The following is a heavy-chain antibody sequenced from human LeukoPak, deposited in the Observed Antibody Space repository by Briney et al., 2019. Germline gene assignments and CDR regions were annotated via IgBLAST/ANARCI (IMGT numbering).Heavy chain of an antibody. CDR2: IYYSGST. J-gene: IGHJ4*02. V-gene: IGHV4-59*01. D-gene: IGHD6-13*01. Sequence: KPSETLSLTCTVSGGSISSYYWSWIRQPPGKGLEWIGYIYYSGSTNYNPSLKSRVTISVDTSKNQFSLKLSSVTAADTAVYYCARLYSSSWYGGIDYWGQGILVTVSS. CDR3: ARLYSSSWYGGIDY. CDR1: GGSISSYY.